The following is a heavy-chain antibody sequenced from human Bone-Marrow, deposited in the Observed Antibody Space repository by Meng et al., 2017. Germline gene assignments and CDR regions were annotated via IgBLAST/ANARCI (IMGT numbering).Heavy chain of an antibody. Sequence: GESGAEVKKPGSSVKVSCKASGGTFSSYAISWVRQAPGQGLEWMGGIIPIFGTANYAQKFQGRVTITADKSTSTAYMELSSLRSEDTAVYYCARAWNYYDSSGYYYYFDYWGQGTLVTVSS. CDR2: IIPIFGTA. J-gene: IGHJ4*02. D-gene: IGHD3-22*01. CDR1: GGTFSSYA. V-gene: IGHV1-69*06. CDR3: ARAWNYYDSSGYYYYFDY.